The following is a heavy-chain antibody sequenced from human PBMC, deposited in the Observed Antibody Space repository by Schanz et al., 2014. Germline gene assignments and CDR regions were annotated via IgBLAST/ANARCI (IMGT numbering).Heavy chain of an antibody. D-gene: IGHD3-10*01. CDR3: AKGRFGELSAFDI. CDR2: ISGSGGST. V-gene: IGHV3-23*01. Sequence: EVQLLESGGGLVQPGGSLRLSCEASGFSFGNSGMSWVRQAPGKGLEWVSAISGSGGSTYYADSVKGRFTISRDNSKNTLYLQMNSLRAEDTAVYYCAKGRFGELSAFDIWGQGTMVTVSS. CDR1: GFSFGNSG. J-gene: IGHJ3*02.